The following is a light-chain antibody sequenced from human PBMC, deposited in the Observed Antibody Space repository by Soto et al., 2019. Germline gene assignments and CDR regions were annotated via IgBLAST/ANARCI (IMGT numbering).Light chain of an antibody. Sequence: QMTPSPSTPSASVGDRVTINCRASQSISNWLAWYQQKQGKAPKLLIHDASSLESGVPSRFSGSGSGTEFTLTISSLQPDDFATYYCQQYNSYWGTFGQGTKV. V-gene: IGKV1-5*01. CDR3: QQYNSYWGT. J-gene: IGKJ1*01. CDR1: QSISNW. CDR2: DAS.